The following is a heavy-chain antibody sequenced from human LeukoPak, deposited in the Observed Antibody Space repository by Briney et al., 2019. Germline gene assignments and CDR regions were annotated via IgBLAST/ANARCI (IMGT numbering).Heavy chain of an antibody. Sequence: SETLSLTCAVSGDSISMSDWWAWIRQPPGKGLEWLGNIYYSGRIYHNPSLQTRVIMSVDSSKNQFSLRLASVTAVDTAVYYCAKTRSGTYYGDSFDVWGPGILVTVSS. V-gene: IGHV4-28*05. D-gene: IGHD1-26*01. CDR3: AKTRSGTYYGDSFDV. J-gene: IGHJ3*01. CDR1: GDSISMSDW. CDR2: IYYSGRI.